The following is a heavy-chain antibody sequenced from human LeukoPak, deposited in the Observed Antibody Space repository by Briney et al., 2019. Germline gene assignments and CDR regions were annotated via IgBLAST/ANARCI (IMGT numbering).Heavy chain of an antibody. CDR1: GGSFSGYY. D-gene: IGHD5-18*01. V-gene: IGHV4-34*01. CDR3: ARVGYSYAINDWSRTGLGAYPTKYYYHMDV. Sequence: TSETLSLTCAVYGGSFSGYYWSWIRQPPGKGLEWIGEINHSGSTNYNPSLKSRVTISGDTSKNQFSLKLSSVTAADTAVYFCARVGYSYAINDWSRTGLGAYPTKYYYHMDVWGKGTTVTVSS. CDR2: INHSGST. J-gene: IGHJ6*03.